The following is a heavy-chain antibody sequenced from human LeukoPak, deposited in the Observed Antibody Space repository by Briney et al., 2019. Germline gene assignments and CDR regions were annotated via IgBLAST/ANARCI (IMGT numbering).Heavy chain of an antibody. V-gene: IGHV3-9*01. CDR3: AKDAGYDGSWLDY. CDR1: GFTFDDYA. Sequence: GRSLRLSCAASGFTFDDYAMHWVRQAPGKGLEWVSGISWNSGSIGYADSVKGRFTISRDNAKNSLYLQMNSLRAEDTALYYCAKDAGYDGSWLDYWGQGTLVTVSS. CDR2: ISWNSGSI. D-gene: IGHD3-22*01. J-gene: IGHJ4*02.